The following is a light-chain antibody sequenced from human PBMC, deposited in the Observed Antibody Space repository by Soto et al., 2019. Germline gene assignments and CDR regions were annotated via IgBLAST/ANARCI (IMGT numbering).Light chain of an antibody. Sequence: QSVLTQSPSASASLGASVKLTCTLSSGHSSYAIAWHQQQPEKGPRYLMKLNSDGSHSKGDGIPDRFSGSSSGAERYLTISSLQSADEADYYCQTWGTGIHVFGGGTQLTVL. CDR2: LNSDGSH. CDR1: SGHSSYA. J-gene: IGLJ7*01. V-gene: IGLV4-69*01. CDR3: QTWGTGIHV.